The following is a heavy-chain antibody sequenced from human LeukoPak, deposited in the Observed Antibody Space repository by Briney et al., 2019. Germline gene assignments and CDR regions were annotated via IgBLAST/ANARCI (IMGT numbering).Heavy chain of an antibody. CDR3: ATGRDGYNPTSFDY. V-gene: IGHV1-24*01. CDR2: FDPEDGET. J-gene: IGHJ4*02. Sequence: ASVKVSCKASGYTFTRYYMHWVRQAPGNGLEWMGGFDPEDGETIYAQKFQGRVTMTEDTSTDTAYMELSSLRSEDTAVYYCATGRDGYNPTSFDYWGQGTLVTVSS. D-gene: IGHD5-24*01. CDR1: GYTFTRYY.